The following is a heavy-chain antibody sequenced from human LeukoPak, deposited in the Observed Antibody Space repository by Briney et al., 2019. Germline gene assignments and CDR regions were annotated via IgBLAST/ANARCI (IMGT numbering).Heavy chain of an antibody. Sequence: PGRSLRLSCAASGFTFSSYGMHWVRQAPGKGLEWVAVIWYDGSNKYYADSVKGRFTISRDNSKNTLYLQKNSLRAEDTAVYYCARDSSGYYLGTFDYWGQGTLVTVSS. CDR1: GFTFSSYG. CDR2: IWYDGSNK. J-gene: IGHJ4*02. D-gene: IGHD3-22*01. CDR3: ARDSSGYYLGTFDY. V-gene: IGHV3-33*01.